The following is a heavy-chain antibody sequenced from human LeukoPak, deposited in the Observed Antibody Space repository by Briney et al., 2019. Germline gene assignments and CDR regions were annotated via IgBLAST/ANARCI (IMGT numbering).Heavy chain of an antibody. CDR3: ARRFYYPSGGYYVVDY. J-gene: IGHJ4*02. CDR1: GYTFTDYY. CDR2: IQPNSGGT. V-gene: IGHV1-2*02. D-gene: IGHD3-22*01. Sequence: ASVKVSCKASGYTFTDYYIHWLRQAPGQGLEWMGWIQPNSGGTNYGQKFQGRVTMTRDTAISTAYMELSRLRSEDTALYSCARRFYYPSGGYYVVDYWGQGSLVTVSS.